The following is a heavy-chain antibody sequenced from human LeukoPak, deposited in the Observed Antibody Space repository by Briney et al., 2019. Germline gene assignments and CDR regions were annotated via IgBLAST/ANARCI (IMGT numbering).Heavy chain of an antibody. CDR3: AEGLILTGSWIPPFDY. D-gene: IGHD3-9*01. J-gene: IGHJ4*02. Sequence: GRSLRLSCAASGFTFDDYAMHWVRQAPGKGLEWVSGISWNSGSIGYADSVKGRFTISRDNAKNSLYLQMNSLRAEDTALYYCAEGLILTGSWIPPFDYWGQGTLVTVSS. CDR1: GFTFDDYA. CDR2: ISWNSGSI. V-gene: IGHV3-9*01.